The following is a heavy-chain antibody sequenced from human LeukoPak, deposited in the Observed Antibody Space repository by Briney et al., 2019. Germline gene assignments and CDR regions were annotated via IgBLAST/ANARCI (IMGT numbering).Heavy chain of an antibody. V-gene: IGHV3-23*01. Sequence: PGGSLRLSCAASGFTFNTYAMNWVRQAPGKGLEWVSSINGSGENTYYADSVKGRFTISRDNSKNTLSLQMNSLRAEDTAVYYCAKGSVNYDILTGSYFDYWGQGTLVTVSS. J-gene: IGHJ4*02. CDR2: INGSGENT. CDR1: GFTFNTYA. CDR3: AKGSVNYDILTGSYFDY. D-gene: IGHD3-9*01.